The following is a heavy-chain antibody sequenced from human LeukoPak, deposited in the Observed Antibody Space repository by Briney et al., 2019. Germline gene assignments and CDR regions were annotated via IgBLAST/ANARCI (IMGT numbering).Heavy chain of an antibody. D-gene: IGHD3-22*01. CDR1: GYTFTSYY. V-gene: IGHV1-46*01. CDR3: ARDPSLGYYDSSGYYYDY. Sequence: ASVKVSCKASGYTFTSYYMHWVRQAPGQGLEWMGIINPSGGSTSYAQKFQGRVTMTRDTSTSTVYMELSSLRSEDTAVYYCARDPSLGYYDSSGYYYDYWGREPWSPSPQ. CDR2: INPSGGST. J-gene: IGHJ4*02.